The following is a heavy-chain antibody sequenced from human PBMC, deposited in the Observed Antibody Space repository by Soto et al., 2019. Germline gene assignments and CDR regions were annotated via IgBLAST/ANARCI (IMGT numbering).Heavy chain of an antibody. CDR2: INHSGST. V-gene: IGHV4-34*01. CDR1: GGSFSGYY. D-gene: IGHD3-10*01. CDR3: ARVVTMVRGARGGRFDY. Sequence: QVQLQQWGAGLLKPSETLSLTCAVYGGSFSGYYWSWIRQPPGKGLEWIGEINHSGSTNYNPSLKSRVTISVDTSKHQFSLKLSSVTAADTAVSYCARVVTMVRGARGGRFDYWGQGTLVTVSS. J-gene: IGHJ4*02.